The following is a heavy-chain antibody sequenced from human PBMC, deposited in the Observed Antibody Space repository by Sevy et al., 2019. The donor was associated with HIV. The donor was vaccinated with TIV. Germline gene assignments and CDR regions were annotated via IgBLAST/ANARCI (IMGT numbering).Heavy chain of an antibody. CDR3: AKERPNTSSRISDY. V-gene: IGHV3-23*01. J-gene: IGHJ4*02. CDR1: GFTFSIYA. CDR2: ISGASDDR. Sequence: GGSLRLSCAASGFTFSIYAMSWVRQAPGKGLEWVSGISGASDDRYYADSVRGRFTISRDSSKNTLYMQMSGLRAEDTAIYYCAKERPNTSSRISDYWGQGTLVTVSS. D-gene: IGHD6-13*01.